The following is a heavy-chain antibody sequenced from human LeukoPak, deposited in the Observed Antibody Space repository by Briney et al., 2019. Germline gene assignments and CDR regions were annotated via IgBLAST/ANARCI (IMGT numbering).Heavy chain of an antibody. CDR3: ARDRRYCSGGSCYNRELDY. V-gene: IGHV1-69*04. CDR1: GGTLSSYA. Sequence: SVKVSCKASGGTLSSYAISWVRQAPGQGLEWMGRIIPILGIANYAQKFQGRVTITADKSTSTAYMELSSLRSEDTAVYYCARDRRYCSGGSCYNRELDYWGQGTLVTVSS. D-gene: IGHD2-15*01. J-gene: IGHJ4*02. CDR2: IIPILGIA.